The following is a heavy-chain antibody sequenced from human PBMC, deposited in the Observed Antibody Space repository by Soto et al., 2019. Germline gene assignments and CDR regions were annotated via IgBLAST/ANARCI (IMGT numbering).Heavy chain of an antibody. CDR3: ARDRVVAASVGYYYGMDV. V-gene: IGHV4-31*03. CDR2: IYYSGST. CDR1: GGSISSGGYY. Sequence: SETLSLTCTVSGGSISSGGYYWSWIRQHPGKGLEWIGYIYYSGSTYYNPSLKSRVTISVDTSKNQFSLKLSSVTAADTAVYYCARDRVVAASVGYYYGMDVWGQGTTVT. D-gene: IGHD2-15*01. J-gene: IGHJ6*02.